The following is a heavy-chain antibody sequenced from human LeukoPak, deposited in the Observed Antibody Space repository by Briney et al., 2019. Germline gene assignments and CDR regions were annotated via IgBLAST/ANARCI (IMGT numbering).Heavy chain of an antibody. CDR2: ISTDVSNT. CDR3: AREGTASIDY. D-gene: IGHD3-10*01. Sequence: GGSLRLSCAASGFIFSDYWMYWVRQAPGKGVVCVARISTDVSNTRYADSVKGRFTIARDNAKNTLYLQMNSLSAEDTAVYYCAREGTASIDYWGQGTLVTVSS. V-gene: IGHV3-74*01. J-gene: IGHJ4*02. CDR1: GFIFSDYW.